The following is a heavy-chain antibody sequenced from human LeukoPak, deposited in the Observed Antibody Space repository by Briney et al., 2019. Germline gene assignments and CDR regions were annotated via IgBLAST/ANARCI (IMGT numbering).Heavy chain of an antibody. D-gene: IGHD2-2*01. J-gene: IGHJ6*02. CDR3: ARSFCSSTSCLHYYYYYGMDV. CDR1: GYTFTGYY. CDR2: INPNSGNT. Sequence: ASVKVSCKASGYTFTGYYMHWVRQAPGQGLEWMGWINPNSGNTGYAQKFQGRVTMTRNTSISTAYMELSSLRSEDTAVYYCARSFCSSTSCLHYYYYYGMDVWGQGTTVTVSS. V-gene: IGHV1-8*02.